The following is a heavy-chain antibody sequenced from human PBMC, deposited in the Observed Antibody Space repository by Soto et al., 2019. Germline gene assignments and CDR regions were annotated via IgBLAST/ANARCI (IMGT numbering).Heavy chain of an antibody. J-gene: IGHJ4*02. CDR2: ISYDGSNK. CDR1: GFTFSSYA. Sequence: QVQLVESGGGVVQPGRSLRLSCAASGFTFSSYAMHWVRQAPGKGLEWVAVISYDGSNKYYADSVKGRFTISRDNSKNTLYLQKNSLRAEDTAVYYCARVFNKYSSGWFDYWGQGTLVTVSS. CDR3: ARVFNKYSSGWFDY. D-gene: IGHD6-19*01. V-gene: IGHV3-30-3*01.